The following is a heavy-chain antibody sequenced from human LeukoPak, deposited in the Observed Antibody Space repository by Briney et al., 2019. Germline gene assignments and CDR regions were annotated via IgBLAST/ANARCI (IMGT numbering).Heavy chain of an antibody. D-gene: IGHD2-2*01. J-gene: IGHJ4*02. CDR1: GFTFSSYA. Sequence: PGGSLRLSCAASGFTFSSYAMSWVRQAPGKGLEWVSAISGSGGSTYYADSVKGRFTISRDNSKNTLYLQMNSLRAEDTAVYYCAIEKYCSSTSCPRVPDYWGQGTLVTVSS. CDR3: AIEKYCSSTSCPRVPDY. V-gene: IGHV3-23*01. CDR2: ISGSGGST.